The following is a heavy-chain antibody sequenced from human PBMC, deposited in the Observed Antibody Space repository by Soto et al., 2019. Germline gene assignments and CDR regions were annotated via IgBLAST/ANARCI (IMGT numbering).Heavy chain of an antibody. CDR1: GFTFSDHY. V-gene: IGHV3-72*01. J-gene: IGHJ4*02. CDR2: TRNKANSYTT. D-gene: IGHD1-26*01. CDR3: ASGRGSGSFDY. Sequence: GGSLRLSCAASGFTFSDHYMDWVRQAPGKGLEWVGRTRNKANSYTTEYAASVKGRFTISRDDSKNSLYLQMNSLKTEDTAVYYCASGRGSGSFDYWGQGTLVTVSS.